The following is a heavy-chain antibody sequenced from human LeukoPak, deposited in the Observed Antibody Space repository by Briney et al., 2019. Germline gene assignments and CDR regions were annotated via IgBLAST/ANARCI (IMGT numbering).Heavy chain of an antibody. CDR1: GGTFSHYA. J-gene: IGHJ4*02. Sequence: GASVKVSCKASGGTFSHYAISWVRQAPGQGLEWMGGIIPLFGTANYAQRFQGRVTITADESTSTAYMALSSLRSEDTAIYYCARARIPFAVVIPWDYWGQGTLVTVSS. CDR3: ARARIPFAVVIPWDY. D-gene: IGHD3-3*01. CDR2: IIPLFGTA. V-gene: IGHV1-69*13.